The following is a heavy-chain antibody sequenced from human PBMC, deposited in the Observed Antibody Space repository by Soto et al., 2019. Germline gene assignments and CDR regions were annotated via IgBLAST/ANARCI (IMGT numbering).Heavy chain of an antibody. CDR3: ARDRVYYGSGSYGFDF. CDR1: GGSINSGTYS. J-gene: IGHJ4*02. CDR2: ISFSGST. V-gene: IGHV4-31*03. D-gene: IGHD3-10*01. Sequence: QVQLQESGPGLVKPSQTLSLTCTVSGGSINSGTYSWNWIRQHPEKGLEWIGYISFSGSTYYNPSLRGRLTISVDTSQKQFSLKLTSVTAADTAVYYCARDRVYYGSGSYGFDFWGQGTLVTISS.